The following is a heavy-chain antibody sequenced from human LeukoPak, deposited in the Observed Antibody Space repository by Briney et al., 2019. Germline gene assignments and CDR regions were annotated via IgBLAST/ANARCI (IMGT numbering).Heavy chain of an antibody. D-gene: IGHD6-13*01. CDR2: IIPIFGTA. CDR3: ASPSSWTPYYFDY. V-gene: IGHV1-69*05. Sequence: SVKVSCKASGGTFSSYAISWVRQAPGQGLEWMGGIIPIFGTANYAQKFQGRVTITTDESTSTAYMELSSLRSEDTAVYYCASPSSWTPYYFDYWGQGTLVTVSS. CDR1: GGTFSSYA. J-gene: IGHJ4*02.